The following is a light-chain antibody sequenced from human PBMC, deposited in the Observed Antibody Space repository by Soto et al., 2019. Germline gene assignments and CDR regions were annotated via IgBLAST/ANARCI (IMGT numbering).Light chain of an antibody. CDR3: QQYGSSPIT. Sequence: EIVLTQSPGTLSLSPGERATLSCRASQYITIYLAWYQQKPGQAPRLLIYGASSRATGIPDRFSGSGSGTDFTLTISRLEPEDFAVYYCQQYGSSPITFGQGTRLEIK. J-gene: IGKJ5*01. V-gene: IGKV3-20*01. CDR1: QYITIY. CDR2: GAS.